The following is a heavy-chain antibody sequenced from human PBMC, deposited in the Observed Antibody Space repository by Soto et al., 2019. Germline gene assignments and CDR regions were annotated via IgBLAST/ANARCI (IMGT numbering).Heavy chain of an antibody. CDR3: ARVQCSSTSCYTPLHFDY. CDR2: IYYSGST. CDR1: GGSVSSGSYY. J-gene: IGHJ4*02. Sequence: SETLSLTCTVSGGSVSSGSYYWSWIRQPPGKGLEWIGYIYYSGSTNYNPSLKSRVTISVDTSKNQFSLKLSSVTAADTAVYYCARVQCSSTSCYTPLHFDYWGQGTLVTVSS. D-gene: IGHD2-2*02. V-gene: IGHV4-61*01.